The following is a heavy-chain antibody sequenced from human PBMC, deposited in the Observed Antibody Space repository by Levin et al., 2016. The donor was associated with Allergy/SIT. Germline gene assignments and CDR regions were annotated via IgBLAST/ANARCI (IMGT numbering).Heavy chain of an antibody. J-gene: IGHJ5*02. CDR3: ARGLSSGYSGYDEQRFDP. Sequence: WIRQPPGKGLEWIGYIYYSGSTYYNPSLKSRVTISVDTSKNQFSLKLSSVTAADTAVYYCARGLSSGYSGYDEQRFDPWGQGTLVTVSS. D-gene: IGHD5-12*01. V-gene: IGHV4-31*02. CDR2: IYYSGST.